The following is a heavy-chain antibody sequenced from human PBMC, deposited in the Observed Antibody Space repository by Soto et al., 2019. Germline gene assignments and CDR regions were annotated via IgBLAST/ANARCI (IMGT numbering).Heavy chain of an antibody. D-gene: IGHD3-22*01. CDR3: AKDLESRAYYFFQH. Sequence: GGSLRLSCAASGFTFGAYAMSWVRQAPGKGLEWVSSISGSGGTTHYADCVKGRFTXSKDKSKDTLHLQMNSLRAEDTAVYYCAKDLESRAYYFFQHWGQGTLVTVSS. J-gene: IGHJ1*01. V-gene: IGHV3-23*01. CDR1: GFTFGAYA. CDR2: ISGSGGTT.